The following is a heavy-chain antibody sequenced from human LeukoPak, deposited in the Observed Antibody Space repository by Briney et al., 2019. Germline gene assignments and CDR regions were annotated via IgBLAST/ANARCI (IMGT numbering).Heavy chain of an antibody. V-gene: IGHV1-2*02. D-gene: IGHD5-18*01. CDR3: ARDPETAMIKGDY. J-gene: IGHJ4*02. CDR1: GYSFTGYY. Sequence: ASVKVSCKASGYSFTGYYMHWVRQAPGQGLEWMGWINPHSGGTNYAQKFQGRVTMTRDTTISTAYLELSRLRSDDTAVYYCARDPETAMIKGDYWGQGTLVTVSS. CDR2: INPHSGGT.